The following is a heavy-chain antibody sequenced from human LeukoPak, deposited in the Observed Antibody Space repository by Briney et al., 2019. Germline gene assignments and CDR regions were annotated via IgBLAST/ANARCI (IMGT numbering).Heavy chain of an antibody. CDR1: GGSFSSYY. CDR3: ARKNGQWLVFIQNWFDP. Sequence: MTSETLSLTCAVYGGSFSSYYWTWIRQPAGKGLEWIGEINHSGSTNYNPSLKSRVTISVDTSKNQFSLKLSSVTAADTAVYYCARKNGQWLVFIQNWFDPWGQGTLVTVSS. V-gene: IGHV4-34*01. J-gene: IGHJ5*02. CDR2: INHSGST. D-gene: IGHD6-19*01.